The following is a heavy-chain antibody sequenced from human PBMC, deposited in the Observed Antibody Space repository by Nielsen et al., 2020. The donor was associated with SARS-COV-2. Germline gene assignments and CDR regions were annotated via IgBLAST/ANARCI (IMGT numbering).Heavy chain of an antibody. J-gene: IGHJ6*02. CDR3: AKDSRTSGYYNIGYYYYGTDV. Sequence: GESLKISCAASGFPFSKYALHWVRQAPGKGLEWLALISYDGSNKYYADSVKGRFTISRDNSKSTLYLQFNSLSAEDTAVYYCAKDSRTSGYYNIGYYYYGTDVWGQGTTVTVSS. V-gene: IGHV3-30*18. CDR2: ISYDGSNK. D-gene: IGHD3-22*01. CDR1: GFPFSKYA.